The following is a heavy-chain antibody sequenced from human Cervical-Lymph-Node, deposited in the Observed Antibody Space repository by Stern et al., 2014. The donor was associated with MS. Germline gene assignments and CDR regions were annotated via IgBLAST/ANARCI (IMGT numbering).Heavy chain of an antibody. J-gene: IGHJ4*02. V-gene: IGHV4-39*01. CDR2: VSYSGAT. CDR3: AKHACTGAACPFDL. Sequence: VQLVESGPGLVKPSETLSLTCAVSGDSISSYTHYWAWIRQPPGKGLEWIGRVSYSGATYYNPSLKSPVPISVDTSKNPSSLGLNSVTAADTAVYYCAKHACTGAACPFDLWGQGTLVTVSS. CDR1: GDSISSYTHY. D-gene: IGHD2-8*02.